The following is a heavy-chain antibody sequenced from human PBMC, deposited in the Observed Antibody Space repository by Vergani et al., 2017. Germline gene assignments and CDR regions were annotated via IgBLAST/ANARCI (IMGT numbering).Heavy chain of an antibody. J-gene: IGHJ4*02. CDR1: GFTFSSYG. V-gene: IGHV3-30*18. D-gene: IGHD3-22*01. CDR3: AKDWAITMIVGPFDY. CDR2: ISYDGSNK. Sequence: QVQLVESGGGVVQPGRSLGLSCAASGFTFSSYGMHWVRQAPGKGLEWVAVISYDGSNKYYADSVKGRFTISRDNSKNTLYLQMNSLRAEDTAVYYCAKDWAITMIVGPFDYWGQGTLVTVSS.